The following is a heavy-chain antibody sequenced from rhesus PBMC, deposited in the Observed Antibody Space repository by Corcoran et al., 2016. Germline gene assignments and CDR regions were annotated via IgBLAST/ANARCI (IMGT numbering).Heavy chain of an antibody. CDR2: IRGSSGSP. CDR1: GGSVSSSNW. V-gene: IGHV4-65*01. Sequence: QVQLQESGPGLVKPSETLSLTCAVSGGSVSSSNWWSWIRQAPGKGLEWIGYIRGSSGSPYYNPSLKSRVTISTDTSKTQFALKLSSVTAADTAGYYCARFTIFGRAPIWGQGVLVTVSS. J-gene: IGHJ4*01. D-gene: IGHD3-3*01. CDR3: ARFTIFGRAPI.